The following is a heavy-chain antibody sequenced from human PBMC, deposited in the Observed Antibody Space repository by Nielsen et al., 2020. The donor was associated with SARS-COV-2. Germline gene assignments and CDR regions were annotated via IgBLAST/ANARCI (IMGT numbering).Heavy chain of an antibody. CDR3: ARDVGGWFDP. CDR1: GGSISSGDYF. CDR2: IYYSGST. Sequence: SETLSLTCTVSGGSISSGDYFWSWIRQPPGKGLGWLGYIYYSGSTYYNPSLKSRVTISVDTSKNQFSLKLSSVTAADTAVYYCARDVGGWFDPWGQGTLVTVSS. V-gene: IGHV4-30-4*01. D-gene: IGHD4-23*01. J-gene: IGHJ5*02.